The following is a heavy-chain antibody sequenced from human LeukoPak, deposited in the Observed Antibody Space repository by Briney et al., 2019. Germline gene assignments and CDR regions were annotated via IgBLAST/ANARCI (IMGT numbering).Heavy chain of an antibody. V-gene: IGHV1-69*13. Sequence: ASVKVSCKASGGTFSSYAISWVRQAPGQGLEWMGGIIPIFGTANYAQKFQGRVTITADESTSTAYMELSSLRSEDTAVYYCARGRYYYDSPDYWGQGTLVTVSS. CDR2: IIPIFGTA. D-gene: IGHD3-22*01. CDR3: ARGRYYYDSPDY. J-gene: IGHJ4*02. CDR1: GGTFSSYA.